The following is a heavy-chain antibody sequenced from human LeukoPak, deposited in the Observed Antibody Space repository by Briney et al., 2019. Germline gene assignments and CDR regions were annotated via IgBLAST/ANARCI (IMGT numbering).Heavy chain of an antibody. CDR2: MSFDGSHE. V-gene: IGHV3-30*04. D-gene: IGHD2-15*01. Sequence: GGSLRLSCVASGLTFSNSAMHWVRQAPGKGLEWVAIMSFDGSHERYGDSVKGRFTLSRDNSKNTLYPQINSLRTEDTAVYYCARGGKCSDGKCYLIDYWGQGTLVTVSS. CDR1: GLTFSNSA. J-gene: IGHJ4*02. CDR3: ARGGKCSDGKCYLIDY.